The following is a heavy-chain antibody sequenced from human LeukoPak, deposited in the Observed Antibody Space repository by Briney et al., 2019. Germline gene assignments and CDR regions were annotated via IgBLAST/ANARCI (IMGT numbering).Heavy chain of an antibody. CDR2: IYHSGST. Sequence: SETLSLTCTVSGYSISSGYYWGWIRQPPGKGLEWIASIYHSGSTYYNPSLKSRVTISVDTSKNQFSLKLSSVTAADTAVYYCARAGVTAYYYYYYMDVWGKGTTVTISS. V-gene: IGHV4-38-2*02. D-gene: IGHD5-18*01. J-gene: IGHJ6*03. CDR1: GYSISSGYY. CDR3: ARAGVTAYYYYYYMDV.